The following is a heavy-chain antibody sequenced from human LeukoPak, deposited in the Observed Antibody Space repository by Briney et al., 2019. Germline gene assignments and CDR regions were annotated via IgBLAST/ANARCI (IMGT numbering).Heavy chain of an antibody. V-gene: IGHV3-53*01. CDR2: LYTGGGT. D-gene: IGHD1-26*01. J-gene: IGHJ4*02. CDR3: ARGGYSGSFVAY. Sequence: GGSLRLSCAASGFTVSSYYMSWVRQAPGKGLEWVSVLYTGGGTYYADSVKGRFTISRDNSKNTLYLQMNSLRAEDTAVYYCARGGYSGSFVAYWGQGTLVTVSS. CDR1: GFTVSSYY.